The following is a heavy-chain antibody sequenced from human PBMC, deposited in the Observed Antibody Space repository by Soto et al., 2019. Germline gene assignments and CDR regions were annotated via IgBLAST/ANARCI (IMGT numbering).Heavy chain of an antibody. CDR1: GFTFSTYW. J-gene: IGHJ4*01. D-gene: IGHD6-19*01. CDR2: IKQDGSEK. CDR3: ARVAYGNGWIFDS. V-gene: IGHV3-7*01. Sequence: GGSLRLSCAASGFTFSTYWMSWVRQAPGKGLEWVANIKQDGSEKYYVDSVKGRFTLSRDNAKNSLQLQMNSLRDEDTAIYFCARVAYGNGWIFDSWGQGTLVTVSS.